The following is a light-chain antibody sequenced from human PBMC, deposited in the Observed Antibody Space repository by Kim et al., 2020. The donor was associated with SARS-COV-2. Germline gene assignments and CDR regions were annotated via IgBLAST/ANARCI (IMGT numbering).Light chain of an antibody. CDR3: QVWDSGSDQEV. CDR1: NIGSRS. V-gene: IGLV3-21*04. CDR2: FDS. J-gene: IGLJ3*02. Sequence: SYELTQPPSVSVAPGKPARITCGGNNIGSRSVHWYQQRPGQAPVLVISFDSDRPSGIPERFSGSNSGNTATLTLSRVEVGDEADYYCQVWDSGSDQEVFGGGTQLTVL.